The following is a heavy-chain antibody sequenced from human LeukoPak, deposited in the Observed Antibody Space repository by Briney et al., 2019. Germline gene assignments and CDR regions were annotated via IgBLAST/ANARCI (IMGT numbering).Heavy chain of an antibody. D-gene: IGHD4-17*01. CDR3: ARDLDYGLDY. CDR1: GFTFSIYE. V-gene: IGHV3-48*03. J-gene: IGHJ4*02. CDR2: ISGGGSTI. Sequence: GGSLRLSCAASGFTFSIYEMNWVRQAPGKGLEWVSYISGGGSTIYYADSVKGRFTISRDNANNSLYLQLNSLTVEDTAVYYCARDLDYGLDYWGQGTLVTVSS.